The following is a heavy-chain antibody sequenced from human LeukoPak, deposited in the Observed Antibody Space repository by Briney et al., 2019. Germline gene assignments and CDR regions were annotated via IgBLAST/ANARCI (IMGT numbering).Heavy chain of an antibody. CDR2: IYYSGNT. D-gene: IGHD3-10*02. J-gene: IGHJ4*02. CDR1: GGSISPYY. V-gene: IGHV4-59*01. CDR3: ARSTGSTMFIDY. Sequence: PSETLSLTCTVSGGSISPYYWSWIRQPPGKGLEWLGYIYYSGNTEYKPSLKSGVAMSVDTSKNQFSLRLSSATAADTAVYYCARSTGSTMFIDYWGQGTLVTVSS.